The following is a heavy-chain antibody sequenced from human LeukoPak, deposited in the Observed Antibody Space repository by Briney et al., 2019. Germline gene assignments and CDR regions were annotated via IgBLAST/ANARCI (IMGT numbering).Heavy chain of an antibody. V-gene: IGHV4-34*01. CDR3: ARGGHCSSTSCLHFDY. CDR1: GGSFSGYY. CDR2: INHGGST. D-gene: IGHD2-2*01. Sequence: SETLSLTCAVYGGSFSGYYWSWIRQPPGKGLEWIGEINHGGSTNYNPSLKSRVTISVDTSKNQFSLKLSSVTAADTAVYYCARGGHCSSTSCLHFDYWGQGTLVTVSS. J-gene: IGHJ4*02.